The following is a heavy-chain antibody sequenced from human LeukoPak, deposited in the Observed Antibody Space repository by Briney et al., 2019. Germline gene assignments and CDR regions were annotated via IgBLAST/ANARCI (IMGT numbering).Heavy chain of an antibody. CDR3: ARQESHFDWLLGNDVPFDY. CDR2: ISAYNGNT. Sequence: ASVKVSCKASGYTFTSYGISWVRQAPGQGLEWMGWISAYNGNTNYAQKLQGRVTVTTDTSTSTAYMELRSLRSDDTAVYYCARQESHFDWLLGNDVPFDYWGQGTLVTVSS. D-gene: IGHD3-9*01. J-gene: IGHJ4*02. V-gene: IGHV1-18*01. CDR1: GYTFTSYG.